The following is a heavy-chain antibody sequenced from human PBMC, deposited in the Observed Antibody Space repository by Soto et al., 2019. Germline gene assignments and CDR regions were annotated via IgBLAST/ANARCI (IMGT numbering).Heavy chain of an antibody. J-gene: IGHJ6*03. CDR2: MNPNSGNT. Sequence: GSVKVSCKASGYTFTSYDINWVRLATGQGLEWMGWMNPNSGNTGYAQKFQDRVTMTRNTSISTAYMELSSLRSEDTAVYYRRGSNQTYYYYMDVWGKGTTVTVSS. CDR3: RGSNQTYYYYMDV. V-gene: IGHV1-8*01. D-gene: IGHD3-16*01. CDR1: GYTFTSYD.